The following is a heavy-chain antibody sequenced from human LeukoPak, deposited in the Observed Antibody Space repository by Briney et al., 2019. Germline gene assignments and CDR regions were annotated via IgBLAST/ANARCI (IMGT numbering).Heavy chain of an antibody. Sequence: ASVKVSCKASGGTFSSYAISWVRQAPGQGLEWMGGIIPIFGTANYAQKFQGRVTITADESTSTAYMELSSLRSEDTAVYYCARGHVGYREYYYYGMDVWGQGTTVTVSS. CDR2: IIPIFGTA. J-gene: IGHJ6*02. CDR1: GGTFSSYA. V-gene: IGHV1-69*13. D-gene: IGHD6-13*01. CDR3: ARGHVGYREYYYYGMDV.